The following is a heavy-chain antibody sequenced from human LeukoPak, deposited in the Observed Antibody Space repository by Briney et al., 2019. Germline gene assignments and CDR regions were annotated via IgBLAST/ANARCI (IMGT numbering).Heavy chain of an antibody. J-gene: IGHJ4*02. V-gene: IGHV4-39*06. D-gene: IGHD1-1*01. CDR2: IYYSGIT. Sequence: SETLSLTCTVSGGSLSIISYYWGRIRQPPGKGLEWNGRIYYSGITYYNPYLKSRITISVHTSKNPYALNPRCLTAAYTAVYYCAREAGTDLYYWGQGTLVTVS. CDR3: AREAGTDLYY. CDR1: GGSLSIISYY.